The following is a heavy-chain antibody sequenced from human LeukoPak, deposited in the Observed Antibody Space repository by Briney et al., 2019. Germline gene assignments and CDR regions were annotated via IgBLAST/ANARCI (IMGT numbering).Heavy chain of an antibody. V-gene: IGHV4-34*01. D-gene: IGHD3-22*01. CDR3: ARVLSGYYDSSGPFDY. CDR1: GGSFSGYY. J-gene: IGHJ4*02. CDR2: INHSGST. Sequence: PSETLSLTCAVYGGSFSGYYWSWIRQPPGKGLEWIGEINHSGSTNYNPSLKSRVTISVDTSKNQFSLKLSSVTAADTAVYYCARVLSGYYDSSGPFDYWGQGTLVTVSS.